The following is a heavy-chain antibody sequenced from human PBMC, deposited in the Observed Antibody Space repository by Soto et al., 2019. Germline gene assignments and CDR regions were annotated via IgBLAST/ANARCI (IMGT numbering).Heavy chain of an antibody. J-gene: IGHJ5*02. Sequence: EVQLVETGGGLIQPGGSLRLSCAASGFTVSNTYMTWVRQPPGKGLECVSVIYTAGGTNYADSVKGRFISSRDNSKNTLYLQMHRLRAEDTAVYYCARALPVAKGGFEPWGQGTLVTVSS. CDR3: ARALPVAKGGFEP. D-gene: IGHD2-2*01. CDR1: GFTVSNTY. CDR2: IYTAGGT. V-gene: IGHV3-53*02.